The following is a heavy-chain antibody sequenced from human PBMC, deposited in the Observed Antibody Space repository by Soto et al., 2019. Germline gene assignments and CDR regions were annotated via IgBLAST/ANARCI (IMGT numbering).Heavy chain of an antibody. D-gene: IGHD6-6*01. CDR1: GFTFSSYA. V-gene: IGHV3-23*01. CDR2: ISGSGGST. Sequence: PGGSRRRSWAASGFTFSSYAMSWVRQAPGKGLEWVSAISGSGGSTYYADSVKGRFTISRDNSKNTLYLQMNSLRAEDTAVYYCAKGPARLLTPVDYWGQGTLVTVSS. CDR3: AKGPARLLTPVDY. J-gene: IGHJ4*02.